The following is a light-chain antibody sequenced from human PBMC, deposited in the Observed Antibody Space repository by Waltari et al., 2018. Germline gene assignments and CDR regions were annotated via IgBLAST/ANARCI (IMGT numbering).Light chain of an antibody. J-gene: IGLJ2*01. CDR2: LNSDGSH. V-gene: IGLV4-69*01. CDR3: QTWATGIQV. CDR1: SGHTNYA. Sequence: QPVLTQSPSASASLGASVKLTCTLSSGHTNYAIAWPQQQPEKGPRDLMKLNSDGSHTKGDGIPDRFSGSSSGAERYLTISSLQSEDEADYYCQTWATGIQVFGGGTKLTVL.